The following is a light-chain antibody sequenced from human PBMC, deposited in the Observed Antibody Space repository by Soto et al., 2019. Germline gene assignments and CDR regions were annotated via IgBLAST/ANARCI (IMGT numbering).Light chain of an antibody. CDR3: SSYRSSTTLEV. V-gene: IGLV2-14*01. Sequence: QSVLTQPASVSGSPGQSITISCTGTSSDVGGYNYVSWYQQHPGKAPKLMIFEVSNRSSGVSNRFSGSKSGNTASLTISGLQAEDEADYYCSSYRSSTTLEVFGTGTKVTVL. J-gene: IGLJ1*01. CDR2: EVS. CDR1: SSDVGGYNY.